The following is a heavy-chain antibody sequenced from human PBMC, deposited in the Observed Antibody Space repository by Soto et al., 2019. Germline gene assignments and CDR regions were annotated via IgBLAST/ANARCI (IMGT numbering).Heavy chain of an antibody. D-gene: IGHD3-10*01. CDR2: IYYSGST. CDR1: GGSIRSGGYY. Sequence: QVQLQESGPGLVKPSQSLSLTCTVSGGSIRSGGYYWSWIRQHPGKGLEWIGYIYYSGSTYYNPSLKSRVTISVATSKHQFTLKLSSVTAADTAVYYCARVFGFGGMDVWGQGTTVTVSS. V-gene: IGHV4-31*03. CDR3: ARVFGFGGMDV. J-gene: IGHJ6*02.